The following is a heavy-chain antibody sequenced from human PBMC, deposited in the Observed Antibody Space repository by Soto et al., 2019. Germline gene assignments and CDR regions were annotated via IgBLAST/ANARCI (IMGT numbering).Heavy chain of an antibody. V-gene: IGHV3-48*02. D-gene: IGHD3-3*01. J-gene: IGHJ5*02. CDR2: ISSSSSTI. CDR1: GFTFSSYR. CDR3: ARESRFLEWLSLNWFDP. Sequence: EVQLVESGGGLVQPGGSLRLSCAASGFTFSSYRMNWVRQAPGKGLEWVSYISSSSSTIYYADSVKGRFTISRDNAKNSLYLQMNCLRDEDTAVYYCARESRFLEWLSLNWFDPWGQGTLVTVS.